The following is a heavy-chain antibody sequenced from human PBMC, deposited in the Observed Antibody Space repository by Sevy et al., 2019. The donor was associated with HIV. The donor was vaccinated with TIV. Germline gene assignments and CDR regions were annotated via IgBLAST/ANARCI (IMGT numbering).Heavy chain of an antibody. D-gene: IGHD3-22*01. CDR1: GFTFSSYG. CDR3: TTDFLYYYDSSGYQSFDY. V-gene: IGHV3-30*03. CDR2: ISYDGSNK. J-gene: IGHJ4*02. Sequence: GGSLRLSCAASGFTFSSYGMHWVRQAPGKGLEWVAVISYDGSNKYYADSVKGRFTISRDNSKNTLYLQMNSLRAEDTAVYYCTTDFLYYYDSSGYQSFDYWGQGTLVTVSS.